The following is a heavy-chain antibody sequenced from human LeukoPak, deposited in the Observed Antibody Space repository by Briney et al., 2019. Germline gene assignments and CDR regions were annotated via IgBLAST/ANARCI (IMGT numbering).Heavy chain of an antibody. V-gene: IGHV1-8*01. CDR3: ARDPYYYDSSGYGSFDY. J-gene: IGHJ4*02. CDR2: MNPNSGNT. D-gene: IGHD3-22*01. CDR1: GYTFTSFD. Sequence: ASVKVSCKASGYTFTSFDMNWVRQATGQGLEWMGWMNPNSGNTGYAQKFQGRVTMTTDTSTSTAYMELRSLRSDDTAVYYCARDPYYYDSSGYGSFDYWGQGTLVTVSS.